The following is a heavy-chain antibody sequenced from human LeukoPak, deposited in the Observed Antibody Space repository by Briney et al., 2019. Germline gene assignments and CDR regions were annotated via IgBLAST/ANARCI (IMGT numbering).Heavy chain of an antibody. CDR2: INHSGST. CDR3: ARRRRAGLGYYGSGSYSAFDY. V-gene: IGHV4-34*01. Sequence: SETLSLTCAVYGGSFSGYYWSWIRQPPGKGLEWIEEINHSGSTNYNPSLKSRVTISVDTSKNQFSLKLSSVTAADTAVYYCARRRRAGLGYYGSGSYSAFDYWGQGTLVTVSS. D-gene: IGHD3-10*01. CDR1: GGSFSGYY. J-gene: IGHJ4*02.